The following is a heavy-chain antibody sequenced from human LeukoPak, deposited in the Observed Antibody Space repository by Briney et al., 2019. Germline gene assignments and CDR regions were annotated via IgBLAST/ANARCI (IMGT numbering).Heavy chain of an antibody. CDR2: IRSSSSTI. Sequence: GGSLRLSCAASGFTFSSYGMSWVRQAPGKGLEWVSYIRSSSSTIYNADSVKGRFIISRDNSKNTLYLQMNSLRAGDTAVYYCAKVGTVYFPLDFWGQGTLVTVSS. D-gene: IGHD2/OR15-2a*01. CDR1: GFTFSSYG. CDR3: AKVGTVYFPLDF. V-gene: IGHV3-48*01. J-gene: IGHJ4*02.